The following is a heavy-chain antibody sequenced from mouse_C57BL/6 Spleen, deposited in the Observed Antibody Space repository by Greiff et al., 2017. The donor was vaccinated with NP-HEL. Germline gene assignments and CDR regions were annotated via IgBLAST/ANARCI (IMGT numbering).Heavy chain of an antibody. D-gene: IGHD1-1*01. CDR1: GYAFTNYL. CDR3: AREGGEFYYGSSYGYWYFDV. V-gene: IGHV1-54*01. J-gene: IGHJ1*03. CDR2: INPGSGGT. Sequence: QVHVKQSGAELVRPGTSVKVSCKASGYAFTNYLIEWVKQRPGQGLEWIGVINPGSGGTNYNEKFKGKATLTADKSSSTAYMQLSSLTSEDSAVYFCAREGGEFYYGSSYGYWYFDVWGTGTTVTVSS.